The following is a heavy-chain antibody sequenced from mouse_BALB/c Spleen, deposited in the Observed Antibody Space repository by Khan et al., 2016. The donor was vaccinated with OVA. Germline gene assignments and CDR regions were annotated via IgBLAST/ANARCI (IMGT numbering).Heavy chain of an antibody. CDR2: IWSDGST. V-gene: IGHV2-6-1*01. D-gene: IGHD2-10*01. CDR3: ARQPYYHYNIMDY. J-gene: IGHJ4*01. Sequence: QVRLQQSGPGLAAPSQSLSITCTISGFSLTSYGVHWVRQPPGKGLEWLAVIWSDGSTNYNSTLKSRLTITKDNSQSQVFLKMSSLQTDDTAIYFCARQPYYHYNIMDYWGQGTSVTVSS. CDR1: GFSLTSYG.